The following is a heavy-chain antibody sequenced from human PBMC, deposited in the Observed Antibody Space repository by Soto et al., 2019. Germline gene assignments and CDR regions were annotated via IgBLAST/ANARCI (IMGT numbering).Heavy chain of an antibody. CDR2: ISYDGSNK. CDR3: ARDHQGYYDSSCYYFGWFDP. Sequence: QVQLVESGGGVVQPGRSLRLSCAASGFTFSSYAMHWVRQAPGKGLEWVAVISYDGSNKYYADSVKGRFTISRDNSKNTLYLQMNSLRAEDTAVYYCARDHQGYYDSSCYYFGWFDPWGQGTLVTVSS. CDR1: GFTFSSYA. D-gene: IGHD3-22*01. V-gene: IGHV3-30-3*01. J-gene: IGHJ5*02.